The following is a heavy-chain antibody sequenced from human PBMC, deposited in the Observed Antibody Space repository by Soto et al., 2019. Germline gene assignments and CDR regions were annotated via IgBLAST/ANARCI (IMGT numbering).Heavy chain of an antibody. CDR1: GFTFSSYW. D-gene: IGHD3-10*01. J-gene: IGHJ4*02. CDR2: INTDGSST. V-gene: IGHV3-74*01. CDR3: PGACPNAASGSHLSN. Sequence: PGGSLRLSCAASGFTFSSYWMHWVRQAPGKGLVWVSRINTDGSSTTYADSVQGRFTISRDNAKNTLYLQMNSLSVEDTAVYYCPGACPNAASGSHLSNRGQETLVTVSS.